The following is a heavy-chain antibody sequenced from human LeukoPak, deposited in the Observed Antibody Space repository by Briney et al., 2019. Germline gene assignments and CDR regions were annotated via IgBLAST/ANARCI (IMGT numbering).Heavy chain of an antibody. CDR2: IKSKTDGGTT. Sequence: PGGSLRLSCAASGFTFSNAWMSWVRQAPGKGLEWVGRIKSKTDGGTTDYAAPVKGRFTISRDDSKNTLYLQMNSLKTEDTAVYYCTTDSPLWFGERGNAFDIWGQGTMVTVSS. J-gene: IGHJ3*02. CDR1: GFTFSNAW. V-gene: IGHV3-15*01. D-gene: IGHD3-10*01. CDR3: TTDSPLWFGERGNAFDI.